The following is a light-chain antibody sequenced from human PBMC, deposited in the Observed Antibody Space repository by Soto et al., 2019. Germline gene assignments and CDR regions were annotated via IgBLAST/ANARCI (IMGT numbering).Light chain of an antibody. V-gene: IGLV2-23*02. CDR3: CSYDGSSTPHLV. J-gene: IGLJ3*02. CDR1: SSDVGSYNL. CDR2: EVS. Sequence: QSALTQPASVSGSPGQSITISCTGTSSDVGSYNLVSWYQQHPGKAPKLMIYEVSKRPSGVSNRFSGSKSGNTASLTFSGLQAEDEADYYCCSYDGSSTPHLVFGGGTKLTVL.